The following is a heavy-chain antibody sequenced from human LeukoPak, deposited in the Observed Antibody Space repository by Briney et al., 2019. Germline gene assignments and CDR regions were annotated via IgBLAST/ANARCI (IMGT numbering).Heavy chain of an antibody. J-gene: IGHJ3*02. D-gene: IGHD6-13*01. CDR2: INQDGSGR. V-gene: IGHV3-7*01. Sequence: QTGGSLRLSCSASGFTFSSHWMTWVRQAPGKGLEWVANINQDGSGRYYVDSVKGRFTISRDNAKNSLYLQMNSLRAEDTAVYYCARDSEYSSSFAFDIWGQGTMVTVSS. CDR3: ARDSEYSSSFAFDI. CDR1: GFTFSSHW.